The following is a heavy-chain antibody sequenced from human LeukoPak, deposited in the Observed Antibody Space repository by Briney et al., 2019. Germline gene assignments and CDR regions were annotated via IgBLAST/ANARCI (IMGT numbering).Heavy chain of an antibody. D-gene: IGHD2-21*02. V-gene: IGHV3-21*04. J-gene: IGHJ4*02. CDR2: ISSSTTYI. Sequence: GGSLRLSCAASEFIFSSYSMNWVRQAPGKGLEWVSSISSSTTYIYYADSVKGRFTISRDNAKNSLYLQMNSLRAEDTAVFYCAKEPPQCGGDCFSLLDYWGQGTLVTVSS. CDR3: AKEPPQCGGDCFSLLDY. CDR1: EFIFSSYS.